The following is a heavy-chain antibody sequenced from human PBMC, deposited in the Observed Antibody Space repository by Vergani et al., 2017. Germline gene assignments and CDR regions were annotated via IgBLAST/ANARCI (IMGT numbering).Heavy chain of an antibody. D-gene: IGHD6-6*01. CDR2: INHSGST. V-gene: IGHV4-34*01. Sequence: QVQLQQWGAGLLKPSETLSLTCAVYGGSFSGYYWSWIRQPPGKGLEWIGEINHSGSTNYNPYLKSRVTISVDTSKNQFSLKLSSVTAADTAVYYCARGGAARRMGRWFDPWGQGTLVTVSS. J-gene: IGHJ5*02. CDR1: GGSFSGYY. CDR3: ARGGAARRMGRWFDP.